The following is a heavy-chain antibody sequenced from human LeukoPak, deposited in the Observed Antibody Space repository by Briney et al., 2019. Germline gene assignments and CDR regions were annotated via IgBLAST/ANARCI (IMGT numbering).Heavy chain of an antibody. Sequence: GGSLRLSCAASGFTFSSYSMNWVRQAPGKGLEWGSSISSSSSYIYYADSVKGRFTTSRDKTQNTLYLRMKSIRAADTAVCYCSRSGGYFDYWGQGTLVTVSS. D-gene: IGHD2-15*01. CDR2: ISSSSSYI. J-gene: IGHJ4*02. V-gene: IGHV3-21*01. CDR1: GFTFSSYS. CDR3: SRSGGYFDY.